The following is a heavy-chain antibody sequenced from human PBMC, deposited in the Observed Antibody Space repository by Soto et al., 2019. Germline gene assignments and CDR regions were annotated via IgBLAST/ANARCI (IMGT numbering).Heavy chain of an antibody. D-gene: IGHD6-19*01. CDR2: ISAYNGNT. CDR3: AINSIAVAGERDFDI. CDR1: GYTFTSYG. Sequence: ASVKVSCKASGYTFTSYGISWVRQAPGQGLEWMGWISAYNGNTNYAQKLQGRVTMTTDTSTSTAYMELRSPRSDDTAVYYCAINSIAVAGERDFDIWGQGTMVTVSS. V-gene: IGHV1-18*01. J-gene: IGHJ3*02.